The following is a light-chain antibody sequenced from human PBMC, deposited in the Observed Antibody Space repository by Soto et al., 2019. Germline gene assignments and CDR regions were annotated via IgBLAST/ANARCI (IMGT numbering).Light chain of an antibody. CDR1: QSVSSSY. CDR3: HQYGGSPRT. J-gene: IGKJ1*01. Sequence: EIVLTQSPGTLSLSPGERDTLSCRASQSVSSSYLACYQQKPGQAPRLLIYGASSRATGIPDRFSGSGSGTDFTLTISRLEPEDFAVYYCHQYGGSPRTLGQGTKVDIK. V-gene: IGKV3-20*01. CDR2: GAS.